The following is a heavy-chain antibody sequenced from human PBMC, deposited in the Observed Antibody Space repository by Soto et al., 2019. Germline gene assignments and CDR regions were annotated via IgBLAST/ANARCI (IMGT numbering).Heavy chain of an antibody. CDR1: GYTFTSYD. J-gene: IGHJ5*02. CDR3: ARGARTGNTFLPFDP. V-gene: IGHV1-8*01. CDR2: MKPNSGNT. D-gene: IGHD1-7*01. Sequence: QVQLVQSGAEVKKPGASVKVSCKASGYTFTSYDINWVRQATGQGLEWMGWMKPNSGNTGYAQKFQGRVTMTRNTSISTGYMELSNLRSEETAVYYCARGARTGNTFLPFDPCGQGTLVTVSS.